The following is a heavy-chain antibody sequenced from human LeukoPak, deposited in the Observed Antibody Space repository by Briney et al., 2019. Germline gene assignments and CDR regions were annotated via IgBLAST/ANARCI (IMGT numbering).Heavy chain of an antibody. V-gene: IGHV4-34*01. D-gene: IGHD5-18*01. CDR1: GGSFSGYY. J-gene: IGHJ6*03. CDR3: ARDPRYSYGYYYYYYMDV. Sequence: PSETLSLTCAVYGGSFSGYYWSWIRQPPGKGLEWIGEINHSGSTNYNPSLKSRVTISVDTSKNQFSLKLSPVTAADTAVYYCARDPRYSYGYYYYYYMDVWGKGTTVTVSS. CDR2: INHSGST.